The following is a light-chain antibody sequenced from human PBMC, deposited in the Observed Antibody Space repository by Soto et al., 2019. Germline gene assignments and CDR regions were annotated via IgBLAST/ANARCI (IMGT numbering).Light chain of an antibody. J-gene: IGKJ1*01. CDR3: QQYYSSWT. V-gene: IGKV3-20*01. Sequence: EIVLTQSPGTLSLSPGERATLSCRASQSISDTFLAWYQHKPGQAPRVLIYGASRRATGIPDRFSGSGSGTDFTLTISRLEPEDFALYYWQQYYSSWTFGQGTKVEMK. CDR1: QSISDTF. CDR2: GAS.